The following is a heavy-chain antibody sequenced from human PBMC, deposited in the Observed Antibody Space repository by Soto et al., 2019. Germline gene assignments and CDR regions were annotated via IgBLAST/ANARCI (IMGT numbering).Heavy chain of an antibody. CDR1: GFTFSSYG. V-gene: IGHV3-33*01. Sequence: QVQLVESGGGVVQPGRSLRLSCAASGFTFSSYGMHWVRQAPGKGLEWVAVIWYDGSNKYYADSVKGRFTISRDNSKNTLYLQMHSLRAEDTAVYYCARDQDIVVVPAAMLRGVGYYYGMDVWGQGTTVTVSS. J-gene: IGHJ6*02. D-gene: IGHD2-2*01. CDR2: IWYDGSNK. CDR3: ARDQDIVVVPAAMLRGVGYYYGMDV.